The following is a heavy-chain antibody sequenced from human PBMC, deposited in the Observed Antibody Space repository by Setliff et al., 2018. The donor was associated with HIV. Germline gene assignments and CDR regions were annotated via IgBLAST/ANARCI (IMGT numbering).Heavy chain of an antibody. Sequence: SETLSLTCTVSDSGTYYWSWVRQPAGKGLEWMGRVSSRGDTNYNPSLKSLVTMSVDTSKNQCSLKLTSVTASDTAVYYCARAAAGNTGPFDLWGQGSPVTAPQ. V-gene: IGHV4-4*07. D-gene: IGHD4-17*01. CDR2: VSSRGDT. J-gene: IGHJ4*02. CDR3: ARAAAGNTGPFDL. CDR1: DSGTYY.